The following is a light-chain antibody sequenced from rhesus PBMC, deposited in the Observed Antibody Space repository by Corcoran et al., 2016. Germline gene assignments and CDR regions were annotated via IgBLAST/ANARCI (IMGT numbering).Light chain of an antibody. CDR1: QSISSW. J-gene: IGKJ1*01. Sequence: EIQMTQSPSSLSASVGDTVTITCRASQSISSWLDWYQQKPGKAPKLLIYKASRLQSGVPSRFSGSGSGTDFTLTISSLQPEDFATYYCLQYSSSPRTFGQGTKVEIK. CDR2: KAS. CDR3: LQYSSSPRT. V-gene: IGKV1-22*01.